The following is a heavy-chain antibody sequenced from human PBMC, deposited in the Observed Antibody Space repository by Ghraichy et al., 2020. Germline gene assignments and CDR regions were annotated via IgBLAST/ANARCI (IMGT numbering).Heavy chain of an antibody. V-gene: IGHV1-69*04. CDR2: IVPLVGKP. J-gene: IGHJ1*01. CDR1: GGTFSTHG. Sequence: SVKVSCKASGGTFSTHGISWVRQAPGQGLEWMGRIVPLVGKPNYAPKFQGRVTITADKSTSTAYVELSSLTSEDTAVYYCARHRDYGVIGGDLQHWGQGSLVTVSS. D-gene: IGHD4-17*01. CDR3: ARHRDYGVIGGDLQH.